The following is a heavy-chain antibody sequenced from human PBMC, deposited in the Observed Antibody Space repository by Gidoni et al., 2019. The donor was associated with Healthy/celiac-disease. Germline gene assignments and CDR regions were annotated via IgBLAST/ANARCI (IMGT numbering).Heavy chain of an antibody. CDR3: ARGRIAALDYGMDV. V-gene: IGHV1-2*06. Sequence: QVQLVQSGAEVKKPGASEKVSCKASGYTFTGYYMHWVRQDPGQGLDWMGRINPNSGGTSYAQKFHGGVTMTRDTSISTAYMELSRLSSDDAAVYYCARGRIAALDYGMDVWGQGTTVTVSS. D-gene: IGHD6-6*01. J-gene: IGHJ6*02. CDR2: INPNSGGT. CDR1: GYTFTGYY.